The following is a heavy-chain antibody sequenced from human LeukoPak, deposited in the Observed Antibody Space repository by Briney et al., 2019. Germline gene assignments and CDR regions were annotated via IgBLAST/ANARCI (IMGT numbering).Heavy chain of an antibody. Sequence: PGRSLRLSCAASGFTFNSYGIHWVRQAPGKGLGWVAFIWYDGSNKYYADSVKGRFTISRDNSKNTLYLQMNSLRAEDTAVYYCARARTTRGFDYWGQGTLVTVSS. CDR1: GFTFNSYG. V-gene: IGHV3-33*01. D-gene: IGHD4-17*01. CDR3: ARARTTRGFDY. CDR2: IWYDGSNK. J-gene: IGHJ4*02.